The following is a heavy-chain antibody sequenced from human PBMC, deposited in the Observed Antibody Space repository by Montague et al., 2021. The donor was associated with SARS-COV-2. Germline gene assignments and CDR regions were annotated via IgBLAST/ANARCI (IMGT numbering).Heavy chain of an antibody. J-gene: IGHJ4*02. CDR3: ARHETGDPPFDD. V-gene: IGHV4-39*01. Sequence: SETLSLTCTVSGGSIMRSDYYWGWIRQAPGKGLEWIGSIYYSGRTXYTPSLKTRLSMSIDKSKNQFSLRLNSVTAADTSIYYCARHETGDPPFDDWGQGTLVTVSS. CDR2: IYYSGRT. CDR1: GGSIMRSDYY. D-gene: IGHD7-27*01.